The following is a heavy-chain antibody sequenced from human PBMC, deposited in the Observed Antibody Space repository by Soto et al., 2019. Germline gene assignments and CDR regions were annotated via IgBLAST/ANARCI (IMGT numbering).Heavy chain of an antibody. Sequence: QPLSVTCTVSGGSSSSGGYYWSKNHQHPGKGLEWIGYIYYSGSTYYNPSLKSRVTISVDTSKNQFSLKLSSVTAADTAVYYCARAVDTAMVIGGGFYYYGMDVWGQGTTVTVSS. J-gene: IGHJ6*02. CDR2: IYYSGST. CDR3: ARAVDTAMVIGGGFYYYGMDV. CDR1: GGSSSSGGYY. D-gene: IGHD5-18*01. V-gene: IGHV4-31*03.